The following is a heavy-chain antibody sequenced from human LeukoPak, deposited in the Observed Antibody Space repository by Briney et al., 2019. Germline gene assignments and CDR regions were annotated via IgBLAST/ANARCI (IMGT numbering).Heavy chain of an antibody. J-gene: IGHJ6*03. D-gene: IGHD1-26*01. V-gene: IGHV4-59*01. CDR2: IYYSGST. CDR3: ARAIVGATGRYYYYYMDV. CDR1: GDSISTYY. Sequence: SETLSLTCSVSGDSISTYYWSWIRQPPGKGLEWIGYIYYSGSTNYNPSLKSRVTISVDTSKNQFSLKLSSVTPADTAVYYCARAIVGATGRYYYYYMDVWGKGTTVTISS.